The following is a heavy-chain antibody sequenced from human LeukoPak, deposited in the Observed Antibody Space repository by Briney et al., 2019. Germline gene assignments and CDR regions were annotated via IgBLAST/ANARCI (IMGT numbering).Heavy chain of an antibody. CDR2: IYYSGST. CDR3: ARWRSGFDS. Sequence: SETLSLTCTVSGGSISSSYWSWTRQPPGKALEWIGYIYYSGSTNYNPSLKSRVTISVDTSKNQFSLRLSSVTAADTAVYYCARWRSGFDSWGQGTLVTVSS. CDR1: GGSISSSY. V-gene: IGHV4-59*01. J-gene: IGHJ4*02.